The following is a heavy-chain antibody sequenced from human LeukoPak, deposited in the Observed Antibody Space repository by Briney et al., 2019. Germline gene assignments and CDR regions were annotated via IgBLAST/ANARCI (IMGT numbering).Heavy chain of an antibody. D-gene: IGHD6-19*01. CDR3: ASAKSGWYAYFDY. CDR1: GYTFTSYY. V-gene: IGHV1-46*01. Sequence: GASVKVSCKASGYTFTSYYMHWVRQAPGQGLEGMGIINPSGGSTSYAQKFQGRVTMTRDMSTSTVYMELSSLRSEDTDVYYCASAKSGWYAYFDYWGQGTLVTVSS. CDR2: INPSGGST. J-gene: IGHJ4*02.